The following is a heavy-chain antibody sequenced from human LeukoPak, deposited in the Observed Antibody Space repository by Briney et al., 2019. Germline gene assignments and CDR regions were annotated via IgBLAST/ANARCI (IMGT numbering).Heavy chain of an antibody. V-gene: IGHV3-23*01. Sequence: GGSLRLSCAASGFTFSNYAMSWVRQAPGKGLEWVSAIIASGDSTYYADPVKGRFTISRDNSKNTLDLQMNSLRADDTAVYYCAGELKVAGPTTGFDYGGQGTLVTVSS. J-gene: IGHJ4*02. CDR1: GFTFSNYA. CDR2: IIASGDST. CDR3: AGELKVAGPTTGFDY. D-gene: IGHD1-26*01.